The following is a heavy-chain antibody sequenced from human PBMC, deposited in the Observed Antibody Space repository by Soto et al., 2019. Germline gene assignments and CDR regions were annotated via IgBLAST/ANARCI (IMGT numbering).Heavy chain of an antibody. CDR2: IYYSGST. Sequence: SETLSLTCTVSGGSISSGDYYWSWIRQPPGKGLEWIGYIYYSGSTYYNPSLKSRVTISVDTSKNQFSLKLSSVTAADTAVYYCARGDIVLVPAAMPSWFDPWGKGTLVTV. CDR1: GGSISSGDYY. D-gene: IGHD2-2*01. V-gene: IGHV4-30-4*01. J-gene: IGHJ5*02. CDR3: ARGDIVLVPAAMPSWFDP.